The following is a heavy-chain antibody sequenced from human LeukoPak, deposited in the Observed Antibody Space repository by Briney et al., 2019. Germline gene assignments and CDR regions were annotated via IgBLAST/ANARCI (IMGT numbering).Heavy chain of an antibody. CDR1: GCTFSSYA. CDR3: AKDRANWVLDY. D-gene: IGHD7-27*01. Sequence: GRSLRLSCAASGCTFSSYAMHWVRQAPGKGLEWVAVISYDGSNKYYADSVKGRFTISRDNSKNTLYLQMNSLRAEDTAVYYCAKDRANWVLDYWGQGTLVTVSS. J-gene: IGHJ4*02. V-gene: IGHV3-30-3*01. CDR2: ISYDGSNK.